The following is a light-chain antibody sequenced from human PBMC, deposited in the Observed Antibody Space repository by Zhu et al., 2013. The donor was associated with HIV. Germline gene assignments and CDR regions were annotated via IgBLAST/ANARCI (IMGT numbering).Light chain of an antibody. CDR3: QYYGSSIT. CDR2: GAS. V-gene: IGKV3-20*01. J-gene: IGKJ3*01. Sequence: ETVLTQSPGTLSLSPGERAPLSCRASQSFTGSYLAWYQQKPGQAPRLLIYGASSRATDIPDRFSGGGSGTDFSLTISRLEPEDFGVYYCQYYGSSITFGPGTKVDIK. CDR1: QSFTGSY.